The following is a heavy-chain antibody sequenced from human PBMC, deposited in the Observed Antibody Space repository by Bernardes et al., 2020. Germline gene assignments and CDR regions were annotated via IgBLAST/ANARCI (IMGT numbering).Heavy chain of an antibody. Sequence: ASVKVSCKASGYTFTSYGIIWVRQAPGQGLEWMGWISAYKGNTNYAQKLQGRVTMTTDTSTSTAYMELRSLRSDDTAVYYCARDLCSSTSCYTGDYYYGMDVWGQGTTVTVSS. CDR1: GYTFTSYG. J-gene: IGHJ6*02. V-gene: IGHV1-18*01. D-gene: IGHD2-2*02. CDR2: ISAYKGNT. CDR3: ARDLCSSTSCYTGDYYYGMDV.